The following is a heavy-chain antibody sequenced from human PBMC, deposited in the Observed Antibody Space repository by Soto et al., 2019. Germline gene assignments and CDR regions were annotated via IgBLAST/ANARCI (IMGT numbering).Heavy chain of an antibody. Sequence: EVQLLESGGGMVQPGGSLRLSCAASGFTFSSYAMSWVRQAKGKGLEWVSAISGSGGSTYYADSVKGRFTISRDNSKNTLYLQMNSLRAEDTAVYYCAKVHSIVVPAARIDYWGQGTLVTVSS. CDR3: AKVHSIVVPAARIDY. CDR1: GFTFSSYA. J-gene: IGHJ4*02. V-gene: IGHV3-23*01. CDR2: ISGSGGST. D-gene: IGHD2-2*01.